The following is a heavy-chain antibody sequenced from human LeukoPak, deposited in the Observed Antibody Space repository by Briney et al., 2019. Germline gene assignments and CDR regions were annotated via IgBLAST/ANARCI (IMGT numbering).Heavy chain of an antibody. CDR3: ARDSGYSGYSDY. CDR2: ISGGGGST. Sequence: GGSLRLSCAASGFTFSSYVMNWVRQAPGKGLEWVSVISGGGGSTYYADSVKGRFTISRDNAKNSLNLQMNSLRAEDTAVYYCARDSGYSGYSDYWGQGTLVTVSS. CDR1: GFTFSSYV. J-gene: IGHJ4*02. D-gene: IGHD5-12*01. V-gene: IGHV3-23*01.